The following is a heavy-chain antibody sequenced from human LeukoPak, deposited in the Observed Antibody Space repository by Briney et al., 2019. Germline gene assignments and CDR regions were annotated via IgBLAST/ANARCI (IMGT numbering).Heavy chain of an antibody. D-gene: IGHD3-22*01. CDR1: GDSFSSYY. J-gene: IGHJ5*02. CDR2: IYSSGST. CDR3: AGFYYDSSGYNWFDP. V-gene: IGHV4-4*07. Sequence: SXTLSXXCTVSGDSFSSYYWSWIRQPAGKGLDWIGRIYSSGSTNYNPSLKSRVTISVDTCKNQCSLKLRSVNAADTAGCYCAGFYYDSSGYNWFDPWGQGTLVTVSS.